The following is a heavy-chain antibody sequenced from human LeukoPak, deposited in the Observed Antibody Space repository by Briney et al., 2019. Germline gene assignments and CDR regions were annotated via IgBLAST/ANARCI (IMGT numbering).Heavy chain of an antibody. CDR1: GFTFSSYE. CDR2: ISSSGSTI. D-gene: IGHD6-19*01. J-gene: IGHJ4*02. V-gene: IGHV3-48*03. CDR3: ARSRYSSGWGGPYYFDY. Sequence: GGSLRLSCAASGFTFSSYEMNWVRQAPGKGLEWVSYISSSGSTIYYADSVKGRFTISRDNAKNSLYLQMNSLRAEDTAVYYCARSRYSSGWGGPYYFDYWGQGTLVTVSS.